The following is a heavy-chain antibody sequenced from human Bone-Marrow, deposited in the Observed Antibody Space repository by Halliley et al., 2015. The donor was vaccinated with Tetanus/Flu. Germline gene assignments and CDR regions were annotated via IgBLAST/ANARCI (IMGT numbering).Heavy chain of an antibody. D-gene: IGHD4-4*01. CDR2: INNAGTTA. J-gene: IGHJ6*02. CDR1: GFTFSTYG. V-gene: IGHV3-74*01. Sequence: LSLTCAASGFTFSTYGMHWVRQVPGKGLVWVSRINNAGTTASYADSVKGRFTISRDNAKSTLYLHMNSLRAEDTAVYYCARSTPYYGMDVWGQGTTVTVSS. CDR3: ARSTPYYGMDV.